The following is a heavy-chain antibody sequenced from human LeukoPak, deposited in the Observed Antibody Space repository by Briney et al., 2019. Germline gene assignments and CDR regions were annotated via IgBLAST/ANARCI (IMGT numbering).Heavy chain of an antibody. Sequence: GGSLRLPCAASGFTVSSNYMSWVRQAPGKGLEWVSVIYSGGSTYYADSVKGRFTISRDNSKNTLYLQMNSLRAEDTAVYYCAKDVPDVLRFLEWLRLDYWGQGTLVTVSS. V-gene: IGHV3-53*01. CDR1: GFTVSSNY. CDR3: AKDVPDVLRFLEWLRLDY. J-gene: IGHJ4*02. CDR2: IYSGGST. D-gene: IGHD3-3*01.